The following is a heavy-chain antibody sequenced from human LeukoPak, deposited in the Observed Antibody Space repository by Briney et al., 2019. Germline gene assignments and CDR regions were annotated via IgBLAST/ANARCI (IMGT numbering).Heavy chain of an antibody. Sequence: SETLSLTCTVSGGSISSYYWSWIRQPPGKGLEWIGYIYYSGSTNYNPSLKSRVTISVDTSKNQFSLKLSSVTAADTAVYYCARVGAANEYYWGQGTLVTVPS. V-gene: IGHV4-59*01. CDR1: GGSISSYY. CDR2: IYYSGST. D-gene: IGHD1-1*01. J-gene: IGHJ4*02. CDR3: ARVGAANEYY.